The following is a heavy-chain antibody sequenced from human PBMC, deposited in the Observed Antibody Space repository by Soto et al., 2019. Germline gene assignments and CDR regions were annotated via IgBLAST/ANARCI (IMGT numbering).Heavy chain of an antibody. Sequence: LRLSCAASGFTFSSYSMNWVRQAPGKGLEWVSSISSSSSYIYYADSVKGRFTISRDNAKNSLYLQMSSLRAEDTAVYYCARVLSGSFYYYYGMDVWGQGTTVTVSS. D-gene: IGHD1-26*01. CDR3: ARVLSGSFYYYYGMDV. J-gene: IGHJ6*02. CDR1: GFTFSSYS. V-gene: IGHV3-21*01. CDR2: ISSSSSYI.